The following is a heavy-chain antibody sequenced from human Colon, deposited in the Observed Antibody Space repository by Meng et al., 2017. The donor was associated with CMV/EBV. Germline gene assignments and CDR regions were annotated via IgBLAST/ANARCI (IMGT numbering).Heavy chain of an antibody. CDR2: ISISSGYI. J-gene: IGHJ4*02. CDR1: GFDFSTYN. CDR3: ARCYSGSSYSFDY. D-gene: IGHD1-26*01. V-gene: IGHV3-21*01. Sequence: GGSLRLSCEASGFDFSTYNMNWVRQAPGKGPEWVASISISSGYIYYADLLKGRFTISRDNAKNSLFLQMNSLGAEDTAVYYCARCYSGSSYSFDYWGQGALVTVSS.